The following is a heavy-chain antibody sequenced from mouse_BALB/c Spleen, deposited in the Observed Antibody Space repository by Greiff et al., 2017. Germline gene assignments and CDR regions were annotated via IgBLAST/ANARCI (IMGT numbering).Heavy chain of an antibody. CDR2: IDPANGNT. CDR1: GFNIKDTY. J-gene: IGHJ4*01. Sequence: VQLQQSGAELVKPGASVKFSCTASGFNIKDTYMHWVKQRPEQGLEWIGRIDPANGNTKYDPKFQGKATITADTSSNTAYLQLSSLTSEDTAVYYCVYGYDGYYYAMDYWGQGTSVTVSS. D-gene: IGHD2-2*01. V-gene: IGHV14-3*02. CDR3: VYGYDGYYYAMDY.